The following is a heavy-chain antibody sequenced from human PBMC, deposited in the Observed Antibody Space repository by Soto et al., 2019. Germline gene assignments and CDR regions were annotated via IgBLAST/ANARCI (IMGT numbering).Heavy chain of an antibody. V-gene: IGHV3-23*01. D-gene: IGHD2-21*02. CDR2: ITGSGGTI. J-gene: IGHJ4*02. Sequence: DVQLLESGGGLVQPGGSPRLSCAASGFSFSKYAMVWVRQAPGKGQEWVSGITGSGGTIEHAASVKGRFTISRDNSKNTVYLQMNSLRAEDTAMYYCAKDAVAGDGLWLVSEWGQGTLVTVS. CDR1: GFSFSKYA. CDR3: AKDAVAGDGLWLVSE.